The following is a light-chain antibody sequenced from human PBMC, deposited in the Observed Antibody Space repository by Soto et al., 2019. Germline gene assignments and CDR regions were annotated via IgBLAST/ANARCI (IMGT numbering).Light chain of an antibody. CDR3: QQFNGYPLLT. J-gene: IGKJ4*01. CDR1: QGISSA. Sequence: AIQLTQSPSSLSASVGDRVTITCRASQGISSALAWYQQKPGKTPKLLIYDASTLESGVPSRFSGSGSGTDFTLTSSSLQPEDLATYYCQQFNGYPLLTFGGGTKVEIK. V-gene: IGKV1-13*02. CDR2: DAS.